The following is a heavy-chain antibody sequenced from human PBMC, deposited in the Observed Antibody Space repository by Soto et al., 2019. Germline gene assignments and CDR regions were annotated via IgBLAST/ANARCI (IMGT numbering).Heavy chain of an antibody. J-gene: IGHJ4*02. D-gene: IGHD1-7*01. CDR3: ASYSELRGIFDY. CDR2: IYYSGST. Sequence: SLTCTVSGGSISSSSYYWGWIRQPPGKGLEWIGSIYYSGSTYYNPSLKSRVTISVDTSKNQFSLKLSSVTAADTAVYYCASYSELRGIFDYWGQGTLVTVSS. CDR1: GGSISSSSYY. V-gene: IGHV4-39*01.